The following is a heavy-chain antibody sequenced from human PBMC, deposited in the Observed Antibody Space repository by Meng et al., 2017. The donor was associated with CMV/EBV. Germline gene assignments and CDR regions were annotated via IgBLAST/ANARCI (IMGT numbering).Heavy chain of an antibody. CDR2: INHSGST. CDR3: ARPNDSSGYRNAFDI. J-gene: IGHJ3*02. CDR1: GGSFSGYY. D-gene: IGHD3-22*01. V-gene: IGHV4-34*01. Sequence: QVQLQQGGAGLLKPSETLSLTCAVYGGSFSGYYWSWIRQPPGKGLEWIGEINHSGSTNYNPSLKSRVTISVDTSKNQFSLKLSSVTAADTAVYYCARPNDSSGYRNAFDIWGQGTMVTVSS.